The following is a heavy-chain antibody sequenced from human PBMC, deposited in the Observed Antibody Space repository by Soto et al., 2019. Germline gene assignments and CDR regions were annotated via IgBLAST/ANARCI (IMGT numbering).Heavy chain of an antibody. J-gene: IGHJ4*02. V-gene: IGHV3-15*07. D-gene: IGHD3-9*01. Sequence: GGSLRLSCAASGFTFSNAWMNWVRQAPGKGLEWVGRIKSKTDGGTTDYAAPVKGRFTISRDDSKNTLYLQMNSLKTEDTALYYCTTDESPGDTISDWGQGTQVTVSS. CDR3: TTDESPGDTISD. CDR2: IKSKTDGGTT. CDR1: GFTFSNAW.